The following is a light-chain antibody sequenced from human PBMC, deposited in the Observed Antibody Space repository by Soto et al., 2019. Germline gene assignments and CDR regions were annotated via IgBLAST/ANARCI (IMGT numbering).Light chain of an antibody. Sequence: EIVFTQSPGTLSLSPGERATLSCRASQSVSSSYLAWYQQKPGQAPRLLIYGASSRATGIPDRFSGSGSGTDFTLTISRLEPEDFAVYYCQQYGSSPWTFGQRAKV. CDR3: QQYGSSPWT. V-gene: IGKV3-20*01. CDR2: GAS. J-gene: IGKJ1*01. CDR1: QSVSSSY.